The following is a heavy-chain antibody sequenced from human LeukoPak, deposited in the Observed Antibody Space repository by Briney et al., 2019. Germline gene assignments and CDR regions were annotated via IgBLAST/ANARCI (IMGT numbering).Heavy chain of an antibody. CDR1: GGSVSSYY. V-gene: IGHV4-59*08. Sequence: PSETLSLTCSVSGGSVSSYYWSWIRQPPGQGLEWIGYIHNSGRTNYNPSLKSRVTGFVDTSKNQVSLRLSSVTAADTAVYYCARHGTISSESYFDYWGQGALVTVSS. D-gene: IGHD1-14*01. CDR3: ARHGTISSESYFDY. J-gene: IGHJ4*02. CDR2: IHNSGRT.